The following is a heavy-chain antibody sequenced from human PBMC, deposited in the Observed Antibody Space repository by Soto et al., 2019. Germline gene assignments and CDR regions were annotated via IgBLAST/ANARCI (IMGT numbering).Heavy chain of an antibody. D-gene: IGHD4-17*01. CDR3: ATMGTPVTGLYYFDY. Sequence: SATLSLTCTVSGVSISSGNSYWSWIRQPPGKGLEWIGFISYSGTTHYSASLRSRVSISVDTSKNQFSLDLSSVTAADTAVYYCATMGTPVTGLYYFDYWGQGTLVTVS. V-gene: IGHV4-30-4*01. J-gene: IGHJ4*02. CDR2: ISYSGTT. CDR1: GVSISSGNSY.